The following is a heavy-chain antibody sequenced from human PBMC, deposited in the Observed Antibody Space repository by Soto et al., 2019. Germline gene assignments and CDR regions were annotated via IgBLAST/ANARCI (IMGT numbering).Heavy chain of an antibody. J-gene: IGHJ4*02. D-gene: IGHD4-17*01. CDR2: IWHDGTNK. Sequence: GGSLRLSCVASGFTFSDYAMHWVRQAPGKGLEWVAVIWHDGTNKYYADSVKGRFTISRDNSKNTLFLQMNSLRAEDTAVYYCARPALLVTTFDSWGQGTLVTVSS. V-gene: IGHV3-33*01. CDR1: GFTFSDYA. CDR3: ARPALLVTTFDS.